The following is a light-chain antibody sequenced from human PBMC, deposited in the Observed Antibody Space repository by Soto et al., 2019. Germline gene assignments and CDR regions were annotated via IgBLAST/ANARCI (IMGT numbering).Light chain of an antibody. CDR2: WAS. CDR1: HNILYRSNNKSY. CDR3: QQYMSTPWT. V-gene: IGKV4-1*01. J-gene: IGKJ1*01. Sequence: DIVMTQSPDSLAVSLGERATLNCKSSHNILYRSNNKSYLTWYQQKPGQPPKLLIYWASTRESGVPDRFSGSGSGSDFTLTISSLQAEDVAVYYCQQYMSTPWTFGQGTKVEIK.